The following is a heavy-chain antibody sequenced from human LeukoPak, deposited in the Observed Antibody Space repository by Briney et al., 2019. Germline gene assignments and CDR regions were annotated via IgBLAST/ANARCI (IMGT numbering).Heavy chain of an antibody. CDR3: ARVGPAATDYYYYYYMDV. CDR2: ISAYNGNT. J-gene: IGHJ6*03. CDR1: GYTFTSYG. V-gene: IGHV1-18*01. Sequence: ASVKVSCKASGYTFTSYGISWVRQAPGQGLEWMGWISAYNGNTNYAQKLQGRVTMTTDTSTSTAYMELRSLRSDDTAVYYCARVGPAATDYYYYYYMDVWGKGTTVTVSS. D-gene: IGHD2-2*01.